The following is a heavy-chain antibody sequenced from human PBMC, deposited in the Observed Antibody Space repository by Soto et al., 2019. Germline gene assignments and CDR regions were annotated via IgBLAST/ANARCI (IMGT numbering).Heavy chain of an antibody. CDR3: ARVGAAAGLWFDP. CDR2: IYFSGST. Sequence: QVQLQESGPGLVKPSQTLSLTCTVSGGSISNGDYYWSWIRQPPGKGLEWIGYIYFSGSTYYNPSLKSRVSISIDTSNNQFSLNVTSVTAADTAVYYCARVGAAAGLWFDPWGQGSLVTVSS. CDR1: GGSISNGDYY. V-gene: IGHV4-30-4*01. J-gene: IGHJ5*02. D-gene: IGHD6-13*01.